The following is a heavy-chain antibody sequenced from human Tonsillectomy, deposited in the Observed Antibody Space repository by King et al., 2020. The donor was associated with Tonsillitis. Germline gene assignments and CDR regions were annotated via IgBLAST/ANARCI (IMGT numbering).Heavy chain of an antibody. J-gene: IGHJ4*02. Sequence: QLVQSGAEVKRPGASVNVSCKASGYTFTNYDITWVRQAPGQVLQWMGWISGYSGYTNYSQKLQGRVTMTTDTSTSTAFMELRSLRSDDTAVYYCARDFPRGIFDYWGQGTLVTVSS. CDR2: ISGYSGYT. D-gene: IGHD2/OR15-2a*01. CDR1: GYTFTNYD. CDR3: ARDFPRGIFDY. V-gene: IGHV1-18*01.